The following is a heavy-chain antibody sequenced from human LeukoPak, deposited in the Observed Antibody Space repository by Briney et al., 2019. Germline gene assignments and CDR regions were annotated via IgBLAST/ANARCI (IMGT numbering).Heavy chain of an antibody. Sequence: SETLSLTCTVSGGSISSSSYYWGWIRQPPGKGLEWIGSIYYSGSTYYNPSLKSRVTISVDTSKNQFSLELSSVTAADTAVYYCARLEQLVLDYWGQGTLVTVSS. CDR2: IYYSGST. CDR3: ARLEQLVLDY. V-gene: IGHV4-39*01. D-gene: IGHD6-6*01. CDR1: GGSISSSSYY. J-gene: IGHJ4*02.